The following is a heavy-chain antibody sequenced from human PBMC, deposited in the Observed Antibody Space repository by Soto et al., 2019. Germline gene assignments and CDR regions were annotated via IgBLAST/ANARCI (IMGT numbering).Heavy chain of an antibody. J-gene: IGHJ6*02. CDR2: IYYSGST. CDR1: GYSISSSNW. Sequence: QVQLQESGPGLVKPSDTLSLTCAVSGYSISSSNWWGWIRQPPGKGLEWIGYIYYSGSTYYNPSPKXXVTMSVDTSKNQFSLKLSSVTAVDTAVYYCARSSGSYGMDVWGQGTTVTVSS. V-gene: IGHV4-28*01. CDR3: ARSSGSYGMDV. D-gene: IGHD3-10*01.